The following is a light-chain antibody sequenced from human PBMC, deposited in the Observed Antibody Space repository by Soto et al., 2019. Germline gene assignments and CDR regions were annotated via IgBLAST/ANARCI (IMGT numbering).Light chain of an antibody. CDR2: DVS. CDR1: SSDVGGYNY. CDR3: CSYTTSNTRQIV. V-gene: IGLV2-14*01. Sequence: QSALTQPASVSGSPGPSITLSCTGNSSDVGGYNYVSWYQQHPGKAPKFMIYDVSNRPSGVSNRFSGSKSGNTASLTISGLQAEDEADYYCCSYTTSNTRQIVFGTGTKLTVL. J-gene: IGLJ1*01.